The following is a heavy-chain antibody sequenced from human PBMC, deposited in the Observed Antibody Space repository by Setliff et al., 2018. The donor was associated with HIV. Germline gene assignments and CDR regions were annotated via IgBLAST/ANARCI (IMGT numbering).Heavy chain of an antibody. Sequence: SVKVSCKASGGTFSSYAISWVRQAPGQGLEWMGGSIPMYGTSNYAQKFQGRVTITTDESTSTAYMELSRLRSDDTAVYYCARLPRYSSGWYDSYFDQWGQGTLVTVSS. V-gene: IGHV1-69*05. CDR3: ARLPRYSSGWYDSYFDQ. CDR1: GGTFSSYA. J-gene: IGHJ4*02. CDR2: SIPMYGTS. D-gene: IGHD6-19*01.